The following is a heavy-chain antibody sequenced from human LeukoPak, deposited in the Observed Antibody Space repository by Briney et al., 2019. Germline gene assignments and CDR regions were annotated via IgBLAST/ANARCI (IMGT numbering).Heavy chain of an antibody. CDR2: ISWDGGST. J-gene: IGHJ5*02. CDR3: AKDPRSSNWFDP. Sequence: PGGSLRLSCAASGFTFDDYAMHWVRQAPGKGLERVSLISWDGGSTYYADSVKGRFTISRDNSKNSLYLQMNSLRAEDTALYYCAKDPRSSNWFDPWGQGTLVTVSS. D-gene: IGHD1-14*01. CDR1: GFTFDDYA. V-gene: IGHV3-43D*03.